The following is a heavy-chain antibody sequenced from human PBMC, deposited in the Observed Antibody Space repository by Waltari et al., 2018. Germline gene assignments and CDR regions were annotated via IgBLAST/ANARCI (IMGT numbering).Heavy chain of an antibody. CDR2: IYTSGST. CDR1: GGSISSYY. D-gene: IGHD6-13*01. V-gene: IGHV4-4*07. Sequence: QVQLQESGPGLVKPSETLSLTCTVSGGSISSYYWSWIRQPAGKGLEWIGRIYTSGSTNNTPALKSRVTMSVDTSKNQFSLKLSSVTAADTAVYYCARVRSSSWYLGYFDLWGRGTLVTVSS. J-gene: IGHJ2*01. CDR3: ARVRSSSWYLGYFDL.